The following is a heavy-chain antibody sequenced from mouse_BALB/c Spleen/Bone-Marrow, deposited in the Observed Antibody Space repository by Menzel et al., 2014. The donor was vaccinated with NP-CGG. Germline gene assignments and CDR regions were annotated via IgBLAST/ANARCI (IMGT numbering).Heavy chain of an antibody. J-gene: IGHJ2*01. CDR2: ISYDGSN. D-gene: IGHD2-3*01. CDR3: ARGEGWHYFDY. V-gene: IGHV3-6*02. CDR1: GYSIXSGYY. Sequence: EVQLVESGPGLVKPSQSLSLTCSVTGYSIXSGYYWNWIRQFPGNKLEWMGYISYDGSNNYNPSLKNRISITRDTSKNQFFLKLNSVTTEDTATYYCARGEGWHYFDYWGQGTTLTVSS.